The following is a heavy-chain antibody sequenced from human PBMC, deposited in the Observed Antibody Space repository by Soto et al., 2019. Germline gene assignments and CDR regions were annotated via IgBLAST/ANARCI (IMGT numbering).Heavy chain of an antibody. CDR3: ASDHYDFWSGSYLTHYYFDF. V-gene: IGHV3-30*03. Sequence: VQLIESGGRVVPPGRSLRLSCTASGFSFRTYAMHWVRQAPGKGLEWGALISYDGKNKDYADSVKGRFTISRDNSRNTLDLQMISLGAEDTAVYYCASDHYDFWSGSYLTHYYFDFWGHGTLVTVSS. CDR1: GFSFRTYA. J-gene: IGHJ4*01. CDR2: ISYDGKNK. D-gene: IGHD3-3*01.